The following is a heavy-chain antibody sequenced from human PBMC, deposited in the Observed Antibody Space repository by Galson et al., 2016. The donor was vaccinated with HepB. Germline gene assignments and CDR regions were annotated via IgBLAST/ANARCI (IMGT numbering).Heavy chain of an antibody. Sequence: SLRLSCAASGFTFSSCGMHWVRQAPGKGLEWVAVISYDGSNKDYADSVKGRLTISRDNSKNTLYLQMNSLRAEDTAVYYCVISQGGGGGMDVWGKGTTVTVSS. V-gene: IGHV3-30*03. CDR1: GFTFSSCG. J-gene: IGHJ6*04. CDR3: VISQGGGGGMDV. D-gene: IGHD1-26*01. CDR2: ISYDGSNK.